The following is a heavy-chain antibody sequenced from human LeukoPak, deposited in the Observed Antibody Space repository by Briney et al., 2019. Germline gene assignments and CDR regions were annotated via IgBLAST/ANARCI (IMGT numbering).Heavy chain of an antibody. CDR2: IIPILGIA. CDR1: GGTFSSYA. Sequence: SVKVSCKASGGTFSSYAISWVRQAPGQGLEWMGRIIPILGIANYAQKFQGRVTITADKSTSTAYMELSSLRSEDTAVYYCARDGYSYGYFVDSSSDSADAFDIWGQGTMVTVSS. D-gene: IGHD5-18*01. J-gene: IGHJ3*02. CDR3: ARDGYSYGYFVDSSSDSADAFDI. V-gene: IGHV1-69*04.